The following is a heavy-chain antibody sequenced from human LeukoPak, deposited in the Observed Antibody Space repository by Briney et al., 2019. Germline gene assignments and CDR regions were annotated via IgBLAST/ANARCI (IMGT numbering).Heavy chain of an antibody. J-gene: IGHJ4*02. CDR1: GFTFSSYS. D-gene: IGHD1-26*01. CDR3: AREATSF. V-gene: IGHV3-21*01. Sequence: GGSLRLSCAASGFTFSSYSMNWVRQAPGKGLEWVSSISSSSSYIYYAGSVKGLFTISRDNAKNLLYLQMKSLGAEDTAVDYCAREATSFGGQGTLVTVSS. CDR2: ISSSSSYI.